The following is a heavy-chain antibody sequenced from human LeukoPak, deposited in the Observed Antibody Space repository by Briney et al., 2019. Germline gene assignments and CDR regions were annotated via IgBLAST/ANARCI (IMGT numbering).Heavy chain of an antibody. J-gene: IGHJ4*02. V-gene: IGHV3-11*01. CDR1: GFTFSDYY. D-gene: IGHD5-24*01. CDR2: ISSSGSTI. Sequence: GGSLRLSCAASGFTFSDYYMSWIRQAPGKGLEGVSYISSSGSTIYYADSVKGRFTISMDNAKNSLYLQMNSLRAEDTAVYYCAREGRGMATSVAYWGQGTLVTVSS. CDR3: AREGRGMATSVAY.